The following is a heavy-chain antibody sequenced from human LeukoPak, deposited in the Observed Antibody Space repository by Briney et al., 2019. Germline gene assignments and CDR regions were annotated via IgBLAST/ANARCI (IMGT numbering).Heavy chain of an antibody. CDR2: INPSGGST. CDR3: ARGVVVVPAYYYYYGMDV. Sequence: ASVKVSCKASGYTFTSYYMHWVRQAPGQGLEWMGIINPSGGSTSYAQKFQGRVTMTRDTSTSTVYMELISLRSEDTAVYYCARGVVVVPAYYYYYGMDVWGQGTTVTVSS. CDR1: GYTFTSYY. D-gene: IGHD2-2*01. J-gene: IGHJ6*02. V-gene: IGHV1-46*01.